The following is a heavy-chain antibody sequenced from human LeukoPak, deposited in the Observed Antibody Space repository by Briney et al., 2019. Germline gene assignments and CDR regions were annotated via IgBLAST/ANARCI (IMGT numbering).Heavy chain of an antibody. V-gene: IGHV1-24*01. J-gene: IGHJ4*02. CDR3: ATLPVRGVIGFDY. D-gene: IGHD3-10*01. CDR2: FDPEDGET. CDR1: GYTLTELS. Sequence: ASVKVSFKVSGYTLTELSMHWVRQAPGKGREGMGGFDPEDGETIYAQKFQGRVTMTEDTSTDTAYMELSSLRSEDTAVYYCATLPVRGVIGFDYWGQGTLVTVSS.